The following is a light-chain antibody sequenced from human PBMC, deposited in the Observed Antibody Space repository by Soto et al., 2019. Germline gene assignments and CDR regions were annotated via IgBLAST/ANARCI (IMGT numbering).Light chain of an antibody. J-gene: IGKJ1*01. Sequence: DIPLTQSPSTLSASVGDRVTITCRASQSISSWLGWYQQKPGKAPKFLIYKTSNLESGVPSRFSGSGSGTEFTLNISSLQPDDFATYYCQYYNNYCWTFGQGTKVEIK. V-gene: IGKV1-5*03. CDR3: QYYNNYCWT. CDR1: QSISSW. CDR2: KTS.